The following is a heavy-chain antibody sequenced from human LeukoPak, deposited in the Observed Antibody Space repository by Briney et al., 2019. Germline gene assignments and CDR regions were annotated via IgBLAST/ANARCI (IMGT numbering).Heavy chain of an antibody. CDR1: GXTFSSYW. Sequence: GGSLRLSCAASGXTFSSYWMHWVRQAPGKGLVWVSRFNSDGSSTGYADSVKGRFTISRDNAKNTLYLQMNSLRAEDTAVYYCARDPYGSVSYPPDYWGQGTLVTVSS. D-gene: IGHD3-10*01. J-gene: IGHJ4*02. CDR2: FNSDGSST. CDR3: ARDPYGSVSYPPDY. V-gene: IGHV3-74*01.